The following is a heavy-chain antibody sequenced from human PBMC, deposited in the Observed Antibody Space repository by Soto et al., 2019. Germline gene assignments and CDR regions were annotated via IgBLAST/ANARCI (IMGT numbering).Heavy chain of an antibody. V-gene: IGHV3-13*04. D-gene: IGHD7-27*01. J-gene: IGHJ2*01. Sequence: VQLVESGGGLVQPGGSLRLSCAASGFTFSDYDIHWVRQATGKRLEWVSAIATSGSTHYAASVQGRFTISREDAKNSLFLQINSLRDGDTATYYCVRERLGIGTWYFDLWGRGTLVTVSS. CDR3: VRERLGIGTWYFDL. CDR2: IATSGST. CDR1: GFTFSDYD.